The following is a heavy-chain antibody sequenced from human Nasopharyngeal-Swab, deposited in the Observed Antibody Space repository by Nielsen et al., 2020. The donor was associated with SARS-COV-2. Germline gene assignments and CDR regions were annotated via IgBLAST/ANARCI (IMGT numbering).Heavy chain of an antibody. Sequence: SVKVSCKASRDTFNTYAISWVRQAPGQGLEWMGGIIPVFSKANYAQKFQGRVTITADESTSTAYMELSSLKSEDTAVYFCASEPGGMAAPGKHFDPWGQGTLVTVSS. CDR3: ASEPGGMAAPGKHFDP. CDR2: IIPVFSKA. V-gene: IGHV1-69*13. D-gene: IGHD6-13*01. CDR1: RDTFNTYA. J-gene: IGHJ5*02.